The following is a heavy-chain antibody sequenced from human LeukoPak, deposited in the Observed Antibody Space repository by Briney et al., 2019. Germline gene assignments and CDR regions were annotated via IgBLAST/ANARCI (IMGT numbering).Heavy chain of an antibody. CDR3: ARDVCGGDCYSGYFDY. V-gene: IGHV1-18*01. Sequence: ASVKVSCKASGYTFTSYGISWVRQAPGQGLEWMGWISAYNGNTNYAQKLQGRVTMTTDTSTSTAYMELRSLRSDDTAVYYCARDVCGGDCYSGYFDYWGQGTLVTVSS. CDR2: ISAYNGNT. D-gene: IGHD2-21*02. J-gene: IGHJ4*02. CDR1: GYTFTSYG.